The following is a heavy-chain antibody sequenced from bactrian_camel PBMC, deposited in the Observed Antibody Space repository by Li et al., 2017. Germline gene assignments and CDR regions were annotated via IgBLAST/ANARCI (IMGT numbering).Heavy chain of an antibody. CDR2: RYSEDRISFT. Sequence: VQLVESGGGSVQAGGSLRLSCRASGYTASTYYMAWFRQAPGKEREGVGARYSEDRISFTRYGDSVKGRFTISQNNDKTTVWLQMNSLTPEDTAMYYCAADRGDCKWWLLIGLTLHSADFGYWGQGTQVTVS. CDR1: GYTASTYY. CDR3: AADRGDCKWWLLIGLTLHSADFGY. J-gene: IGHJ6*01. V-gene: IGHV3S40*01. D-gene: IGHD2*01.